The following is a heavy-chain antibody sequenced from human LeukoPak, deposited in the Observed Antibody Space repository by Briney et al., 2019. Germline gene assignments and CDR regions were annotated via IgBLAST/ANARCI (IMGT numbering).Heavy chain of an antibody. CDR3: AGSDTIGYTPREWDYWYFDL. J-gene: IGHJ2*01. CDR1: GFTFSSYW. Sequence: GGSLRLSCAASGFTFSSYWMSWVRQAPGKGLEWVANMKQDGSDKYYVDSVKGRFIISRDNVKNSLYLQMNSLRAEDTAVYYCAGSDTIGYTPREWDYWYFDLWGRGTLVTVSS. D-gene: IGHD3-16*02. V-gene: IGHV3-7*01. CDR2: MKQDGSDK.